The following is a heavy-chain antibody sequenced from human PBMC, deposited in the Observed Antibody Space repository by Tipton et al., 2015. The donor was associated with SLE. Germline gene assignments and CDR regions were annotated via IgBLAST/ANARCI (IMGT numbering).Heavy chain of an antibody. Sequence: LRLSCTVSDGSISDYYWTWIRQPAGKGLEWIGRIYTGESLSGGINYNPSLRSRVTMSLDTSKNQFSLKMTSVTAADTAVYYCAKWEAYSTFYLDVWGKGTTVTVSS. CDR3: AKWEAYSTFYLDV. CDR1: DGSISDYY. D-gene: IGHD4-11*01. J-gene: IGHJ6*03. CDR2: IYTGESLSGGI. V-gene: IGHV4-4*07.